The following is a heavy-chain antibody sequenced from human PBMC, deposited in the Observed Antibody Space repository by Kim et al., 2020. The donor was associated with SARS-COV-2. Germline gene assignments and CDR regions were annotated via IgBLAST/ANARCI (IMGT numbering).Heavy chain of an antibody. CDR2: INCDGGTT. CDR1: GFTFSSYW. V-gene: IGHV3-74*01. D-gene: IGHD1-26*01. Sequence: GGSLRLSCAASGFTFSSYWMHWVRQAPGKGLVWVSRINCDGGTTSYADSVKGRFTISRDNGKSTLYLQMNTLRAEDTAVYYCASRRYTGTYYYFDYWGQGTLVTVSS. J-gene: IGHJ4*02. CDR3: ASRRYTGTYYYFDY.